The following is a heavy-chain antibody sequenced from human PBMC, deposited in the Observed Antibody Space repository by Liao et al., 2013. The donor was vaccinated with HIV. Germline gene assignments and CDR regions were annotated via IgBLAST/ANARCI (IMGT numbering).Heavy chain of an antibody. D-gene: IGHD2-21*01. CDR3: ARDWDRAGIIVGTFDY. CDR2: IESDGGT. V-gene: IGHV4-4*07. Sequence: QVQLQQWGAGLLKPSETLSLTCSVSGGSVSNYYWNWIRQPAGKGLEWIGRIESDGGTNYSPSLKSRLSLSIDTSKNQFSLKLKSVTAADTALYFCARDWDRAGIIVGTFDYWGLGVRVTVSS. J-gene: IGHJ4*02. CDR1: GGSVSNYY.